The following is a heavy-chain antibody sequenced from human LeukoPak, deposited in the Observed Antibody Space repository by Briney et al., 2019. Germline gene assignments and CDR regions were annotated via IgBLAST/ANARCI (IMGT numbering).Heavy chain of an antibody. CDR3: ARDNVDYID. CDR2: IIPIFGTT. J-gene: IGHJ4*02. CDR1: GGTFSSYP. V-gene: IGHV1-69*05. D-gene: IGHD4-11*01. Sequence: GASVKVSCKASGGTFSSYPISWVRQAPGQGLEWMGRIIPIFGTTNYAQKFQGRVTITTDESTSTVYMELSSLRSEDTAVYYCARDNVDYIDWGQGTLVTVSS.